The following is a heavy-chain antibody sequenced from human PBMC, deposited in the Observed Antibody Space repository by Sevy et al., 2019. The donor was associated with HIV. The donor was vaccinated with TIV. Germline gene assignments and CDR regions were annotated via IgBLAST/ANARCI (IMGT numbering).Heavy chain of an antibody. J-gene: IGHJ6*02. Sequence: SETLCLTCAVYGGSFSGYYWSWIRQPPGKGLEWIGEINHSGSTNYNPSLKSRVTISVDTSKNQFTLKLRSVTAADTPVYYCAALEVRGYSYGYPYYYYYGMDVWGQGTTVTVSS. CDR1: GGSFSGYY. CDR2: INHSGST. D-gene: IGHD5-18*01. V-gene: IGHV4-34*01. CDR3: AALEVRGYSYGYPYYYYYGMDV.